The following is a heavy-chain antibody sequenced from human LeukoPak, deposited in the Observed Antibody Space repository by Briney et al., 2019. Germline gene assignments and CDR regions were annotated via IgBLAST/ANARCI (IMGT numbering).Heavy chain of an antibody. D-gene: IGHD2-15*01. V-gene: IGHV1-18*01. CDR1: GYTLTSFS. Sequence: ASVKVSCKASGYTLTSFSISWARQAPGHGLEWMGWISAYNGYKDYAQKLQGRVTMTTETSTNTAYMELRSLRSDDTAVYYCVRGDCSGVSCYLPEYFRHWGQGTLVTVSS. CDR2: ISAYNGYK. CDR3: VRGDCSGVSCYLPEYFRH. J-gene: IGHJ1*01.